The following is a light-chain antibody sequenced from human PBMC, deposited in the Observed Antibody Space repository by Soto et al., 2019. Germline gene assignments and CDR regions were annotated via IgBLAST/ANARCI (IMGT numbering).Light chain of an antibody. J-gene: IGKJ4*01. CDR1: QSVSNNY. V-gene: IGKV3D-20*02. Sequence: NVLTQSPGTLSLSPGERATLSCRASQSVSNNYLAWYQQKPGQAPRLLIYGASSRAIGIPDRFSGSGSGTDFTLTISSLEPEDFAVYYCQQRSNWFLTFGGGTKVDIK. CDR2: GAS. CDR3: QQRSNWFLT.